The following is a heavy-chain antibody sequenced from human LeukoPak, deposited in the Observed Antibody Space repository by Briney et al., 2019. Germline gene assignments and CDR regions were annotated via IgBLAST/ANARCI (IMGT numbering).Heavy chain of an antibody. J-gene: IGHJ4*02. Sequence: NPSETLSLTCAVYGGSFSGYYWSWIRQPPGKGLEWIGSIYYSGSTYYNPSLKSRVTISVDTSKNQFSLKLSSVTAADTAVYYCAKTVTIFGVAIPGDWGQGTLVTVSS. V-gene: IGHV4-34*01. CDR2: IYYSGST. CDR3: AKTVTIFGVAIPGD. D-gene: IGHD3-3*01. CDR1: GGSFSGYY.